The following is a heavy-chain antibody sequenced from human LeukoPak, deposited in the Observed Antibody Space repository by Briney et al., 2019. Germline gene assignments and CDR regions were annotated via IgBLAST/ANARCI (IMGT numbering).Heavy chain of an antibody. D-gene: IGHD4-17*01. CDR3: ARARKTRNIYGDYVFLFDY. CDR1: GYTFTSYY. Sequence: ASVTASCKASGYTFTSYYMHWVRQAPGQGLEWMGIINPSGGSTSYAQKFQGRVTMTRDTSLSTAYMDLSRLRSDDTALYYCARARKTRNIYGDYVFLFDYWGQGTLVTVSS. CDR2: INPSGGST. V-gene: IGHV1-46*01. J-gene: IGHJ4*02.